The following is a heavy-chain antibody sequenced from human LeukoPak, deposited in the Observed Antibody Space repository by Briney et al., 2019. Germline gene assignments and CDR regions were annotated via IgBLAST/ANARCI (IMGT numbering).Heavy chain of an antibody. V-gene: IGHV3-7*05. Sequence: PGGSLRLSCAASGFTFSSYWMSWVRQAPGKGLEWVANIKQDGSGKYYVDSVKGRFTISRDNAKNSLYLQMSSLRAEDTAVYYCASGVYLPLPKYWGQGTLVTVSS. D-gene: IGHD2-8*01. CDR2: IKQDGSGK. J-gene: IGHJ4*02. CDR1: GFTFSSYW. CDR3: ASGVYLPLPKY.